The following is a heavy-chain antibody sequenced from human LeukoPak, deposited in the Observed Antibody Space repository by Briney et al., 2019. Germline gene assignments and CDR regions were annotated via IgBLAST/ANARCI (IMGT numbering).Heavy chain of an antibody. D-gene: IGHD3-9*01. Sequence: PSETLSLTCAVYGGSFSGYYWSWIRQPPGKGLEWIGEINHSGSTNYNPSLKSRVTISVDTSKNQFSLKLSSVTAADTAVYYCARHLPLLRYFDWHKRYFDYWGQGTLVTVSS. V-gene: IGHV4-34*01. CDR2: INHSGST. CDR3: ARHLPLLRYFDWHKRYFDY. CDR1: GGSFSGYY. J-gene: IGHJ4*02.